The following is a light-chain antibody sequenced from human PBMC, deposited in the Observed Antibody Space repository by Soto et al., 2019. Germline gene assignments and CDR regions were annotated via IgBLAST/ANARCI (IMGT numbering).Light chain of an antibody. Sequence: HSALTQPASVSGSPGQSITISCTGTSSDVGGYNYVSWYQQHPGKAPKLMIYEVINRPSGVSNRFSGSKSGNTASLTISGLQAEDEADYYCSSYTSSSTLVFGGGTQLTVL. V-gene: IGLV2-14*01. J-gene: IGLJ2*01. CDR1: SSDVGGYNY. CDR3: SSYTSSSTLV. CDR2: EVI.